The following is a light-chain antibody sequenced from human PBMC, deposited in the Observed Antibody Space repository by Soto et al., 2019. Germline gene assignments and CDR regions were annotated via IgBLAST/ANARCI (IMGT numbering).Light chain of an antibody. Sequence: DIVMTQSPDSLAVSLGERATINCKSSQSVIYNSNNKNYLAWYQQKPGQPPKLLIYLASTRESGVPDRFSGSGSGTDFTLTISSLQAEDVAVYYCQQYYNTPLFTFGPGTKVEIK. CDR2: LAS. CDR1: QSVIYNSNNKNY. CDR3: QQYYNTPLFT. J-gene: IGKJ3*01. V-gene: IGKV4-1*01.